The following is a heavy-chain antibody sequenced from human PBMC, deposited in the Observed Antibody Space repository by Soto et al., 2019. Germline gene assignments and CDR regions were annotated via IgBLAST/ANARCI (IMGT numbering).Heavy chain of an antibody. CDR3: AKDKDWNDAFDY. CDR2: ISWNSGSI. D-gene: IGHD1-1*01. J-gene: IGHJ4*02. CDR1: GFTFDDYA. V-gene: IGHV3-9*01. Sequence: SLRLSCAASGFTFDDYAMHWVRQAPGKGLEWVSGISWNSGSIGYADSVKGRFTISRDNAKNSLYLQMNSLRAEDTALYYCAKDKDWNDAFDYWGQGTLVTVSS.